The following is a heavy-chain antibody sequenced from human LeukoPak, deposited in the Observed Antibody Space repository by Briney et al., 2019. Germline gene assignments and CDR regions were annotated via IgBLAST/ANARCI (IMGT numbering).Heavy chain of an antibody. CDR3: AKDPRICFGESQYFDY. Sequence: GGSLRLSCAASGFTFSSYAMSWVRQAPGKGLEWVSAISGSGGSTYYADSVKGRFTISRDNSKNTLYLQMNSLRAEDTAVYYCAKDPRICFGESQYFDYWGQGTLVTVSS. CDR1: GFTFSSYA. D-gene: IGHD3-10*01. V-gene: IGHV3-23*01. J-gene: IGHJ4*02. CDR2: ISGSGGST.